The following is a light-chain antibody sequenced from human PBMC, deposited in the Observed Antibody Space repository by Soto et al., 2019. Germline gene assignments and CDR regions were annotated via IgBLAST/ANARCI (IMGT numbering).Light chain of an antibody. J-gene: IGKJ5*01. CDR1: QSVSSSY. CDR3: QHYDSLPIT. V-gene: IGKV3-20*01. Sequence: EIVLTQSPGTLSLSPGKRATLSFRASQSVSSSYLAWYQQKPGQPPRLLIYGASSRATGIPDRFSGSGSGTDFTLTISRLEPEDLAVFYCQHYDSLPITFGQGTRLEIK. CDR2: GAS.